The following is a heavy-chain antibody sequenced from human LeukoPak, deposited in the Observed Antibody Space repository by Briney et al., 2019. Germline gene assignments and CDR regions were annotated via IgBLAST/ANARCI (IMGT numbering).Heavy chain of an antibody. D-gene: IGHD3-22*01. J-gene: IGHJ4*02. V-gene: IGHV3-23*01. CDR3: AIMHPYYDGNGYWVQ. CDR2: INTSGGST. Sequence: GESLRLSCAASGFTFSSYAMSWVRQAPGKGLGWVSGINTSGGSTAYADSVEGRFTISRDNPRNTLYMQMNSLRAEDTALYYCAIMHPYYDGNGYWVQWGQGTLVTVSS. CDR1: GFTFSSYA.